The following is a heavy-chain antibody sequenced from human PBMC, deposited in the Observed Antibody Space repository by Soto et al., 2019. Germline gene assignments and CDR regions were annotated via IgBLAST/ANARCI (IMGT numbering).Heavy chain of an antibody. J-gene: IGHJ6*02. CDR3: ARRNDYGDARANYYYYGMDV. D-gene: IGHD4-17*01. CDR1: GYTFTGYY. Sequence: ASVKVSCKASGYTFTGYYMHWVRQAPGQGLEWMGWINPNNGGTNYAQKFQGRVTMTTDTSTSTAYMELSSLRSEDTAVYYCARRNDYGDARANYYYYGMDVWGQGTTVTVSS. CDR2: INPNNGGT. V-gene: IGHV1-2*02.